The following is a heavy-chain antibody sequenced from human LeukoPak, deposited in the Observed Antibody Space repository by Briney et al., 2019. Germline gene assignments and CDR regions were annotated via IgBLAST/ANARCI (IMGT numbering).Heavy chain of an antibody. CDR3: ARARYTYNDY. V-gene: IGHV3-7*05. D-gene: IGHD1-14*01. Sequence: GGSLRLSCTVSGFTFSSSWMRWVRQAPGKGLEWVANIKEDGSEKHYADSVKGRFTISRDNAKNSLYLQMNSLRAEDTAVYYCARARYTYNDYWGQGTLVTVSS. J-gene: IGHJ4*02. CDR1: GFTFSSSW. CDR2: IKEDGSEK.